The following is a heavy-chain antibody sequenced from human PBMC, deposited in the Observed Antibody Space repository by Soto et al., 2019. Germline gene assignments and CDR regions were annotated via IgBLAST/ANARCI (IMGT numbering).Heavy chain of an antibody. J-gene: IGHJ3*02. Sequence: PGGSLRLSCAASGFTFSSYAMSWVRQAPGKGLEWVSAISGSGGSTYYADSVKGRFTISRDNSKNTLYLQMSSLRAEDTAVYYCAKDLADYGDYADAFDIWGQGTMVTVSS. CDR2: ISGSGGST. D-gene: IGHD4-17*01. V-gene: IGHV3-23*01. CDR1: GFTFSSYA. CDR3: AKDLADYGDYADAFDI.